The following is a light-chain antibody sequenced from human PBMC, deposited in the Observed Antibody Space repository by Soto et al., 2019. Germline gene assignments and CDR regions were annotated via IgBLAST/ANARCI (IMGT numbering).Light chain of an antibody. CDR3: QQYGSSPPST. J-gene: IGKJ1*01. CDR1: QSVSSSY. V-gene: IGKV3-20*01. CDR2: GAS. Sequence: EIVLTQSPGTLSLSPGERATLSCRASQSVSSSYLSWYQQRPGQAPRLLIYGASSRATGIPDRFSGSGSGTDFTLTISRRETEDFAVYYCQQYGSSPPSTFGHGTNVVIK.